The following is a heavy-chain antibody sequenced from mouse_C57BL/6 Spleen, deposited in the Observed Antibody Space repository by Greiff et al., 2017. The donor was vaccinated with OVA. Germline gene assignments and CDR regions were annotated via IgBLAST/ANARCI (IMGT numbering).Heavy chain of an antibody. V-gene: IGHV5-17*01. Sequence: VQLQQSGGGLVKPGGSLKLSCAASGFTFSDYGMHWVRQAPEKGLEWVAYISSGSSTIYYADTVKGRFTISRDNAKNTLFLQMTSLRSEDTAMYYCARKDGYSFYYAMDYWGQGTSVTVSS. CDR1: GFTFSDYG. CDR2: ISSGSSTI. D-gene: IGHD2-3*01. CDR3: ARKDGYSFYYAMDY. J-gene: IGHJ4*01.